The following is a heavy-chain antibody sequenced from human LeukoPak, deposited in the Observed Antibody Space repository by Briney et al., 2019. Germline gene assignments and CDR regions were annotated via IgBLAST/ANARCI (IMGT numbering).Heavy chain of an antibody. CDR2: IYYSGST. CDR3: ARVRYYYDSSGYYPRELDY. CDR1: GGSISSYY. V-gene: IGHV4-59*01. Sequence: SETLSLTCTVSGGSISSYYWSWIRQPPGKGLEWIGYIYYSGSTNYNPSLKSRVTISVDTSKNHFSLKLSSVTAADTAVYYCARVRYYYDSSGYYPRELDYWGQGTLVTVSS. D-gene: IGHD3-22*01. J-gene: IGHJ4*02.